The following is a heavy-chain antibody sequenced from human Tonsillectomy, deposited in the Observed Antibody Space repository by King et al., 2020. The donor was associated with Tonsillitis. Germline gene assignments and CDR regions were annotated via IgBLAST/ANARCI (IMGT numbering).Heavy chain of an antibody. D-gene: IGHD3-3*01. CDR2: ISGRGGST. CDR3: AKATKLWSGYVY. J-gene: IGHJ4*02. V-gene: IGHV3-23*04. Sequence: VQLVESGGGLVQPGGSLRLSCAASEFTFSDFAMSWFRQAPGKGLEWVSSISGRGGSTNDADSGKGRFTISRDNSKNTLYLRMNSLRAEDTAVYYCAKATKLWSGYVYWGQGTVVTVSS. CDR1: EFTFSDFA.